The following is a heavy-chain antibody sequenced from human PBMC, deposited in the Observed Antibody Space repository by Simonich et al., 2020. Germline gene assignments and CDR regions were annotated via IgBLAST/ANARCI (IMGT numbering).Heavy chain of an antibody. CDR2: IKSKTDGGTT. J-gene: IGHJ4*02. V-gene: IGHV3-15*01. CDR1: GFTFSNAW. Sequence: EVQLVESGGGLVKPGGSLRLSCSASGFTFSNAWMSWVRQAPGKGLRWVCRIKSKTDGGTTDYAAPVKGRFTISRDDSKNTLYLQMNSLKTEDTAVYYCTTLAYCGGDCYYYFDYWGQGTLVTVSS. CDR3: TTLAYCGGDCYYYFDY. D-gene: IGHD2-21*02.